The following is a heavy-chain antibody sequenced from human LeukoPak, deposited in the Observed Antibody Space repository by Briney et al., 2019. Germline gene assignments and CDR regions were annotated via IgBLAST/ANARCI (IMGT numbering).Heavy chain of an antibody. J-gene: IGHJ4*02. Sequence: GASVKVSCKASGYDFINYGISWVRQAPGQGLEWMGWRSIYNGNTDYKLQGRVTMTTDTSTSTAYMEVRSLRSDDTAVYYCARGGPFPSGSSSRGYYLDYWGQGTLVTVSS. CDR3: ARGGPFPSGSSSRGYYLDY. V-gene: IGHV1-18*01. D-gene: IGHD6-6*01. CDR2: RSIYNGNT. CDR1: GYDFINYG.